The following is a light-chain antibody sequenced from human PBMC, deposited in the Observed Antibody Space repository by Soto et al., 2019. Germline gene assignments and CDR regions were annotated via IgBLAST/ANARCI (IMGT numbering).Light chain of an antibody. CDR1: QSVPSDW. CDR3: QLYGNYTYL. V-gene: IGKV3-20*01. J-gene: IGKJ2*01. Sequence: EIVLTQSPGTLSLYPGERATLSCRASQSVPSDWLAWYRHKPGQAPRLLTYGASSRATGVPDRVSGSGSGTDFMITISIQAHEDFAVYYCQLYGNYTYLFGQGTKVDIX. CDR2: GAS.